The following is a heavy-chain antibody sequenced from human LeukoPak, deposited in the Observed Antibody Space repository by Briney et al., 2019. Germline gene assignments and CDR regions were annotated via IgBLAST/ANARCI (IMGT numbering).Heavy chain of an antibody. J-gene: IGHJ5*02. CDR3: ARRVDFDWFTLFDP. CDR1: GGSISSSGYY. D-gene: IGHD3-9*01. CDR2: IYYSGST. V-gene: IGHV4-39*07. Sequence: SETLSLTCTVSGGSISSSGYYWGWIRQPPGKGLEWIGSIYYSGSTYYNPSLKSRVTISVDTSKNQFSLKLSSVTAADTAVYYCARRVDFDWFTLFDPWGQGTLVTVSS.